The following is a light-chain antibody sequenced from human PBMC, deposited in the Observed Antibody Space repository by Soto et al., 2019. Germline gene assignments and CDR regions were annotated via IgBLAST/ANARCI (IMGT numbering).Light chain of an antibody. Sequence: EIVMTQSPATLSVSPWDRATLSCRASQNINNNLAWYQQKPGQAPRLLISGASTRATGVPARFSGSGSGTEFTLTVSSPQSEDFAVYYCQQYNNWPPYTFGQGTKVDIK. J-gene: IGKJ2*01. CDR2: GAS. V-gene: IGKV3-15*01. CDR3: QQYNNWPPYT. CDR1: QNINNN.